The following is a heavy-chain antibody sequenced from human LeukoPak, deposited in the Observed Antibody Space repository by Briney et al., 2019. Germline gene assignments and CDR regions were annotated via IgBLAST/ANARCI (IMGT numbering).Heavy chain of an antibody. CDR2: ISGDGCST. CDR3: AKDLWFGEFPTRGMDV. D-gene: IGHD3-10*01. V-gene: IGHV3-43*02. CDR1: GFTFDGYA. Sequence: GGSLRLSCAASGFTFDGYAMHWDRQAPGKGLERVSLISGDGCSTYYEDSVKGRFTISRDNSKNSLYQQMNSLRTDDTGLYYCAKDLWFGEFPTRGMDVWGQGTTVTVSS. J-gene: IGHJ6*02.